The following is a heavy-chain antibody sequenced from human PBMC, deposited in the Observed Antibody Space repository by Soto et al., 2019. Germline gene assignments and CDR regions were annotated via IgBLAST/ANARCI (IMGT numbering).Heavy chain of an antibody. CDR3: ATEKAGPLSGYCIDY. D-gene: IGHD3-22*01. J-gene: IGHJ4*02. CDR1: GFTFSNYA. CDR2: ISGSGGST. Sequence: PGGSLRLSCAASGFTFSNYAMSWVRQAPGKGLEWVSAISGSGGSTYYADSVKGRFTISRDNSKNTLYLQMNSLRAEDTAVYYCATEKAGPLSGYCIDYWGQGTLVTVSS. V-gene: IGHV3-23*01.